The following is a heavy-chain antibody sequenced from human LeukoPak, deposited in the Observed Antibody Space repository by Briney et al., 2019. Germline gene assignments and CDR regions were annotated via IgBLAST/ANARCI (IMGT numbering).Heavy chain of an antibody. J-gene: IGHJ4*02. D-gene: IGHD2-2*01. Sequence: GGSLRLSCGASGFSFSSYWMSWVRQAPGKGLEWVANIKQDGSKEYYVDSVKGRFTISRDNAKNSLSLQMNSLRAEDTAVYYCARGEGYCSSTSCYFYYFDYWGQGTLVTVSS. CDR3: ARGEGYCSSTSCYFYYFDY. CDR2: IKQDGSKE. CDR1: GFSFSSYW. V-gene: IGHV3-7*01.